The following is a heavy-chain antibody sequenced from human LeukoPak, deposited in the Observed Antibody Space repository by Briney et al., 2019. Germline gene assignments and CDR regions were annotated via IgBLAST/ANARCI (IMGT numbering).Heavy chain of an antibody. D-gene: IGHD6-6*01. Sequence: GGSLRLSCAVSTFTLSSNYMSCVRPAPRKGMEGLSVINSGGRTYYEDSVRGRFTISRDNSKNTLYLQMNSLRAEDTAVYYCARDRLYSSSSEDYWGQGILVTVSS. CDR1: TFTLSSNY. V-gene: IGHV3-53*01. CDR3: ARDRLYSSSSEDY. J-gene: IGHJ4*02. CDR2: INSGGRT.